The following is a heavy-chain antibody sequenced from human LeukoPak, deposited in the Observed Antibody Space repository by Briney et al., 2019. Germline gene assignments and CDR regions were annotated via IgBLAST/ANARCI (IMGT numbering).Heavy chain of an antibody. V-gene: IGHV4-4*07. D-gene: IGHD3-3*01. CDR1: GGSISSYY. CDR3: ARVWMDGYFDY. J-gene: IGHJ4*02. CDR2: IYTSGST. Sequence: SSETLSLTCTVSGGSISSYYWSWIRQPAGKGLEWIGRIYTSGSTNHNPSLKSRVTMSLDTSKKQFSLKLTSVTAADTAVYYCARVWMDGYFDYWGQGTLVAVSS.